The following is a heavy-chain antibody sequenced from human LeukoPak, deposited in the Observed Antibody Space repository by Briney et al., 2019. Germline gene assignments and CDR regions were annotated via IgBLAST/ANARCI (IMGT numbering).Heavy chain of an antibody. V-gene: IGHV3-21*01. J-gene: IGHJ4*02. D-gene: IGHD2-2*01. CDR2: ISSSSSYI. CDR1: GFTFSSYS. CDR3: ARDRRGTSCHDY. Sequence: GGSLRLSCAASGFTFSSYSMNWVRQAPGKGLEWVSSISSSSSYIYYADSVKGRFTISRDNAKNSLYLQMNSLRAEDTAVYYCARDRRGTSCHDYWGQGTLVTDPS.